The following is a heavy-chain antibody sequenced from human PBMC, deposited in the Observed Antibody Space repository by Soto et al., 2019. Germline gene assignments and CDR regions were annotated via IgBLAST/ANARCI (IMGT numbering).Heavy chain of an antibody. D-gene: IGHD6-19*01. Sequence: ASVKVSCKVSGYTLTELSMHWVRQAPGKGLEWMGGFDPEDGETIYAQKFQGRVTMTEDTSTDTAYMELSSLRSEDTAVYYCATSIAVAGTPIYFDYWGQGTLVTVSS. J-gene: IGHJ4*02. CDR3: ATSIAVAGTPIYFDY. CDR2: FDPEDGET. V-gene: IGHV1-24*01. CDR1: GYTLTELS.